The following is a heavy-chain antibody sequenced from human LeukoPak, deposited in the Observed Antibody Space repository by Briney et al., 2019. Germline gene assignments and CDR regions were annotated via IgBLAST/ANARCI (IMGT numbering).Heavy chain of an antibody. CDR2: IHHSGST. J-gene: IGHJ4*02. Sequence: SDTLSLTCSVTGDSISSGDYYWNWVRQPPGKGLEWIGFIHHSGSTYHNPSLKGRVIISVDTSKNQFSLKLSSVTAADTAVYYCARGWFGYYESHGHYLNWGQGTLVTVSS. D-gene: IGHD3-22*01. CDR3: ARGWFGYYESHGHYLN. V-gene: IGHV4-30-4*02. CDR1: GDSISSGDYY.